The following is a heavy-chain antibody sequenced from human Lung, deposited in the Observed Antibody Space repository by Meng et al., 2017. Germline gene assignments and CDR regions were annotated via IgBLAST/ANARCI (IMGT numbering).Heavy chain of an antibody. Sequence: QVRLQQWGAGLLTPSETQYLTCVVSVRSFRDYYWSWIRQPPGKGLEWIGEINHSGSTNYNPSLESRATISVDTSQNNLSLKLSSVTAADSAVYYCARGPTTMAHDFDYWGQGTLVTVSS. CDR1: VRSFRDYY. CDR3: ARGPTTMAHDFDY. V-gene: IGHV4-34*01. J-gene: IGHJ4*02. D-gene: IGHD4-11*01. CDR2: INHSGST.